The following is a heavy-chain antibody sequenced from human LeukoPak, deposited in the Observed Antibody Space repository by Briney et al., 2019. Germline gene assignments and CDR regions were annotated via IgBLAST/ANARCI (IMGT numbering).Heavy chain of an antibody. CDR1: GFTFSSYS. CDR2: ISSSSSYI. Sequence: GGSLRLSCAASGFTFSSYSMNWVRQAPGKGLEWVSSISSSSSYIYYADSVKGRFTISRDNAKNSLYLQMNSLRAEDTAVYYCSTWGGYNYASYYFDYWGQGTLVTVSS. CDR3: STWGGYNYASYYFDY. D-gene: IGHD5-18*01. J-gene: IGHJ4*02. V-gene: IGHV3-21*01.